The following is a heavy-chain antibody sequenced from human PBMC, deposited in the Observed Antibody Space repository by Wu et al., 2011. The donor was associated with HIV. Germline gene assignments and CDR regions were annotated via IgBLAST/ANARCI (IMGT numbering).Heavy chain of an antibody. D-gene: IGHD1-26*01. Sequence: QVQLVQSGAEVKKPGSSVKVSCKASRGTFSNYAISWVRQAPGQGLEWMGRIIPIFGPANYAQKFQGRVTITADKSTSTAYMELSSLRSEDTAVYYCARGPQPEVWYSGSYYDYWGQGTLVTVSS. V-gene: IGHV1-69*14. J-gene: IGHJ4*02. CDR2: IIPIFGPA. CDR1: RGTFSNYA. CDR3: ARGPQPEVWYSGSYYDY.